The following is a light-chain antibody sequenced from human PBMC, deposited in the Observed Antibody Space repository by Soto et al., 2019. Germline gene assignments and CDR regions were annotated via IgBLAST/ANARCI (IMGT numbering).Light chain of an antibody. CDR3: QQRSNWPIT. Sequence: EIVLTQSPGTLTLSPGERATLSCRASQSVSSYYLAWYQQKPGQAPRLLIYDASNRATGIPARFSGSGSGTDFTLTTSSLEPEDFAVYYCQQRSNWPITFGRGTRLE. J-gene: IGKJ5*01. CDR1: QSVSSY. V-gene: IGKV3-11*01. CDR2: DAS.